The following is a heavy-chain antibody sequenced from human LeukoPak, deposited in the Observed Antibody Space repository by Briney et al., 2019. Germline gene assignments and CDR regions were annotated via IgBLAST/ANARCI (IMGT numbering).Heavy chain of an antibody. Sequence: ASVKVSCKASGYTFTSYYVHWVRQAPGQGLEWMGIINPSGGSTSYAQKFQGRVTMTRDTSTSTVYMELSSLRSEDTAVYYCARDARSDYYDSSGYLGEFDYWGQGTLVTVSS. CDR3: ARDARSDYYDSSGYLGEFDY. CDR1: GYTFTSYY. CDR2: INPSGGST. D-gene: IGHD3-22*01. J-gene: IGHJ4*02. V-gene: IGHV1-46*01.